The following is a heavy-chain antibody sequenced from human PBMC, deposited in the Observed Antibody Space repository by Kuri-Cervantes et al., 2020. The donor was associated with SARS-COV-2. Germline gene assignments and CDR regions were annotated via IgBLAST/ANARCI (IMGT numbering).Heavy chain of an antibody. J-gene: IGHJ4*02. CDR2: IGTAGDT. D-gene: IGHD3-3*01. CDR3: ARAPGHFGVVIFDY. V-gene: IGHV3-13*04. CDR1: GFTFSSYD. Sequence: LSLTCAASGFTFSSYDMHWVRQVTGKGLEWVSAIGTAGDTYYPGSVKGRFTISRENANNSLYLQMNSLRAGDTAVYYCARAPGHFGVVIFDYWGQGTLVTVSS.